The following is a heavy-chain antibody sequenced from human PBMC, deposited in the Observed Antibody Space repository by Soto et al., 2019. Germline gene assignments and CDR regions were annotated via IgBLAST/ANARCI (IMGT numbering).Heavy chain of an antibody. J-gene: IGHJ4*02. V-gene: IGHV3-15*01. Sequence: GGSLRLSRAASGFTFSNAWMSWVRQAPGKGLEWVGRIKSKTDGGTTDYAAPVKGRFTISRDDSKNTLYLQMNSLKTEDTAVYYCTTQDYDFWSGYYTGRVNYFDYWGQGTLVTVSS. D-gene: IGHD3-3*01. CDR2: IKSKTDGGTT. CDR1: GFTFSNAW. CDR3: TTQDYDFWSGYYTGRVNYFDY.